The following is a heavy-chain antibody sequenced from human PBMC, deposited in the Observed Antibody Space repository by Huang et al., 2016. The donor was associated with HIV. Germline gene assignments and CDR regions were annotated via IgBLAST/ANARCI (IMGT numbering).Heavy chain of an antibody. V-gene: IGHV3-21*01. CDR3: ARDRGQQLSPFDS. D-gene: IGHD6-13*01. Sequence: EVQLVESGGGLVKRGGSLRLSCAASGFSLDSYNMYWVSQTPGKGLQLVSSISPSSSFIDYADSVKGRFSISRDNAKNSLYLQMNNLRGEDTAVYYCARDRGQQLSPFDSWGQGTLVTVSS. CDR2: ISPSSSFI. CDR1: GFSLDSYN. J-gene: IGHJ4*02.